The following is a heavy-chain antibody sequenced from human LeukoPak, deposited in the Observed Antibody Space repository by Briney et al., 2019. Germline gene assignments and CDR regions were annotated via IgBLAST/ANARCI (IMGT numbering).Heavy chain of an antibody. CDR1: GFTFSSYA. Sequence: PGGSLRLSCAASGFTFSSYAMHWVRQAPGKGLEWVAVISYDGSNKYYADSVKGRFTISRDNSKNTLYLQMNSLRAEDTAVYYCARDLNDYYGSGSSYNWFGPWGQGTLVTVSS. V-gene: IGHV3-30-3*01. D-gene: IGHD3-10*01. CDR2: ISYDGSNK. CDR3: ARDLNDYYGSGSSYNWFGP. J-gene: IGHJ5*02.